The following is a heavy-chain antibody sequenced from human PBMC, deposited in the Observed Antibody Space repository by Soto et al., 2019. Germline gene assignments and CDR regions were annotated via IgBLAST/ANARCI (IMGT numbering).Heavy chain of an antibody. CDR2: IIPIFGTA. V-gene: IGHV1-69*13. Sequence: SVKVSCKASGGTFSSYAISWVRQAPGQGLEWMGGIIPIFGTANYAQKFQGRVTITADESTSTAYMELSSLRSEDTAVYYCARGYYDSSGYSPLYYYYGMDVWGQGTTVTVSS. D-gene: IGHD3-22*01. J-gene: IGHJ6*02. CDR1: GGTFSSYA. CDR3: ARGYYDSSGYSPLYYYYGMDV.